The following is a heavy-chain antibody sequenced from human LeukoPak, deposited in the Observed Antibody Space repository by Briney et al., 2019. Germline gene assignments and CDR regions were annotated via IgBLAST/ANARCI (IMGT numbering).Heavy chain of an antibody. CDR1: GGSFSGYY. Sequence: PSETLFLTCAVYGGSFSGYYWSWIRQPPGKGLEWIGEINHSGSTNYNPSLKSRVTISVDTSKNQFSLKLSSVTAADTAVYYCARGRSSYYYYMDVWGKGTTVTVSS. CDR3: ARGRSSYYYYMDV. CDR2: INHSGST. V-gene: IGHV4-34*01. J-gene: IGHJ6*03.